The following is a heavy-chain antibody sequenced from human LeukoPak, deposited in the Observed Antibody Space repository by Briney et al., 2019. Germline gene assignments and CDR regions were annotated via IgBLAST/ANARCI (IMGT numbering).Heavy chain of an antibody. D-gene: IGHD3-22*01. CDR1: GGSISSYY. J-gene: IGHJ4*02. CDR2: IYYSGST. CDR3: ARSGYYDSSGYYYSGDFDY. V-gene: IGHV4-59*01. Sequence: SETLSLTCTVSGGSISSYYWNWIRQPPGKGLEWIGYIYYSGSTNCNPSLKSRVTISVDTSKNQFSLKLSSVTAADTAVYYCARSGYYDSSGYYYSGDFDYWGQGTLVTVSS.